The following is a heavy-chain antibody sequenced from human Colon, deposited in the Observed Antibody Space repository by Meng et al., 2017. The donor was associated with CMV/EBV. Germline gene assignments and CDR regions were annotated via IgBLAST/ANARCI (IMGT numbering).Heavy chain of an antibody. V-gene: IGHV3-9*01. J-gene: IGHJ6*02. CDR2: VNWGGDKK. CDR3: AKDRTVGGYTFGLDV. CDR1: GFSFDDYA. D-gene: IGHD5-12*01. Sequence: SLKISCVASGFSFDDYAMHWVRQVPGKGLEWVSNVNWGGDKKGYADSVKGRFTISRDNAKNSLYLQMDSLRAADTAVYHCAKDRTVGGYTFGLDVWGQGTTVTVSS.